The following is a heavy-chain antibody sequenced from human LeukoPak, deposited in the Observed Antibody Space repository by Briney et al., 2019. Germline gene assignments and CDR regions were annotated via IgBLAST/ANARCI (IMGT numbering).Heavy chain of an antibody. Sequence: PSETLSLTCAVYGGSLSGYYWSWIRQPPGKGLEWIGEISHSGSTNYNPSLKSRVTISVDTSKNQFSLKLSSVTAADTAVYYCASGASGGVVAAFDYWGQGTLVTVSS. CDR2: ISHSGST. CDR3: ASGASGGVVAAFDY. J-gene: IGHJ4*02. D-gene: IGHD2-15*01. CDR1: GGSLSGYY. V-gene: IGHV4-34*01.